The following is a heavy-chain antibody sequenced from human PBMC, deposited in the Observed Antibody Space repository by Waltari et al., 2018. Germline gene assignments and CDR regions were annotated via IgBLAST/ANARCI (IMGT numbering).Heavy chain of an antibody. CDR3: ARHVKSRTMVRGVINWFDP. D-gene: IGHD3-10*01. Sequence: QLQLQASGPGLVKPSETLSPTRTVTGASISSSSYYWGWIRQPPGKGLEWIGRIYYSGITYYNPSLKSRVTISVDTSKNQFSLQLSSVTAADTAVYYCARHVKSRTMVRGVINWFDPWGQGTLVTVSS. J-gene: IGHJ5*02. CDR2: IYYSGIT. CDR1: GASISSSSYY. V-gene: IGHV4-39*01.